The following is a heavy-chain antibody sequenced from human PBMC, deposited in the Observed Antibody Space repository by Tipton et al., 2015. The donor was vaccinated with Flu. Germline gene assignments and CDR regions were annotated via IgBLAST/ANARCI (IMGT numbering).Heavy chain of an antibody. J-gene: IGHJ3*02. D-gene: IGHD3-10*01. CDR2: IYYSGST. CDR1: GGSISSSSYY. V-gene: IGHV4-39*07. Sequence: TLSLTCTVSGGSISSSSYYWGWIRQPPGKGLEWIGSIYYSGSTYYNPSLKSRVTISVDTSKNQFSLKLSSVTAADTAVYYCARRGRRSVAFDIWGPGTMVTVSS. CDR3: ARRGRRSVAFDI.